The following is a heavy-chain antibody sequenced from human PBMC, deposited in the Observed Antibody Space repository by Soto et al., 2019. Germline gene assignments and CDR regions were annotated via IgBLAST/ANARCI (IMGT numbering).Heavy chain of an antibody. J-gene: IGHJ6*02. Sequence: SETLSLTCAVSGGSFSVFYWTWIRHPPGEGLEWIGEINHSGTTNFNPSLRSRLTISLDSSKKHFSLKLTSMTAADAAVYYCARADRTLVTSYGLDVWGQGTTVTVSS. CDR1: GGSFSVFY. V-gene: IGHV4-34*01. D-gene: IGHD2-21*02. CDR3: ARADRTLVTSYGLDV. CDR2: INHSGTT.